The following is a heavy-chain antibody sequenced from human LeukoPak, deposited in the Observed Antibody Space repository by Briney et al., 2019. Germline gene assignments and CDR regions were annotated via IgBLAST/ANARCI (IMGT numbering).Heavy chain of an antibody. CDR2: IKTKNDGGAT. CDR3: TTVVSGGWYRGY. V-gene: IGHV3-15*05. J-gene: IGHJ4*02. CDR1: GFTFSDAW. D-gene: IGHD6-19*01. Sequence: PGGSLRLSCAVSGFTFSDAWMTWVRQAPGKGLEWVGRIKTKNDGGATDYAAPVTGRFTISRDDKKNTLHLQMNSLQTEDTAVYYCTTVVSGGWYRGYWGQGTLVFVSS.